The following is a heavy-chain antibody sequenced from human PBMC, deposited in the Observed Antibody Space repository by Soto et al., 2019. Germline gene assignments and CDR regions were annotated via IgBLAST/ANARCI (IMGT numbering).Heavy chain of an antibody. Sequence: EVQLVESGGALVQPGGSLRLSCAASRFTFSTYEMIWVRQAPGKGLEWVSYISSSGNTVYYADSVTGRFTISRDNTRNSLYLQMNSLRDEDTALYYCVRYCSSTLCNGVATRTFDYWGQGTLVTVSS. J-gene: IGHJ4*02. D-gene: IGHD2-2*01. CDR1: RFTFSTYE. CDR3: VRYCSSTLCNGVATRTFDY. CDR2: ISSSGNTV. V-gene: IGHV3-48*03.